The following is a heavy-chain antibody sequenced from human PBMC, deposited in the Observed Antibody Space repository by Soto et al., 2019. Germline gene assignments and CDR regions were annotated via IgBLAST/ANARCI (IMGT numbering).Heavy chain of an antibody. CDR3: ARGSPKQWLAY. J-gene: IGHJ4*02. CDR1: GFTFRSYA. D-gene: IGHD6-19*01. Sequence: PVGSLRLSCAGSGFTFRSYAIHWVRQAPGKGLEWVAIIWYDGSNQYYADFVKGRFTISRDNSKNTAYLQMNSLRDEDTAVYYCARGSPKQWLAYWGQGTLVTVSS. V-gene: IGHV3-33*01. CDR2: IWYDGSNQ.